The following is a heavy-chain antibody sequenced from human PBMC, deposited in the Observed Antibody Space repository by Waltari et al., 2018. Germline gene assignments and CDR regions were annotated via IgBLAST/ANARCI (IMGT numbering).Heavy chain of an antibody. CDR3: ASSSPPDGNLEEDAFDI. V-gene: IGHV3-53*01. J-gene: IGHJ3*02. CDR1: GFTVSSNY. D-gene: IGHD1-1*01. Sequence: EVQLVESGGGLIQPGGSLRLSCAASGFTVSSNYMSWVRQAPGKGLEWVSVIYSGGRTYYADSVKGRFTISRDNSKNTLYLQMNSLRAEDTAVYYCASSSPPDGNLEEDAFDIWGQGTMVTVSS. CDR2: IYSGGRT.